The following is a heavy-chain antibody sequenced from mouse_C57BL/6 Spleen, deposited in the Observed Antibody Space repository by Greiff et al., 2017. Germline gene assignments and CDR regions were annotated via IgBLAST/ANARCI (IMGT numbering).Heavy chain of an antibody. CDR3: ASHYYGSSD. V-gene: IGHV1-42*01. CDR1: GYSFTGYY. Sequence: VQLQQSGPELVKPGASVKISCKASGYSFTGYYMNWVKQSPEKSLEWIGEINPSTGGTTYNQKFKAKATLTVDKSSSTAYMQLKSLTSEDSAVYYCASHYYGSSDWGQGTTLTVSS. CDR2: INPSTGGT. D-gene: IGHD1-1*01. J-gene: IGHJ2*01.